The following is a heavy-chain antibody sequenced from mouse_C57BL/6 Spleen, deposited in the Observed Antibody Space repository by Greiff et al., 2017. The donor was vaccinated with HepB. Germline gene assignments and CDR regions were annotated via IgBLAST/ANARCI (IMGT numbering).Heavy chain of an antibody. CDR2: IDPSDSYT. Sequence: QVQLKQPGAELVMPGASVKLSCKASGYTFTSYWMHWVKQRPGQGLEWIGEIDPSDSYTNYNQKFKGKSTLTVDKSSSTAYMQLSSLTSEDSAVYYCATIYGNAMDYWGQGTSVTVSS. V-gene: IGHV1-69*01. D-gene: IGHD2-1*01. CDR1: GYTFTSYW. CDR3: ATIYGNAMDY. J-gene: IGHJ4*01.